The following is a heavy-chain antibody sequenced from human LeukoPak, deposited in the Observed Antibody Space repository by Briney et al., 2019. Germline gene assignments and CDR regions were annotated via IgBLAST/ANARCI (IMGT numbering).Heavy chain of an antibody. CDR2: IIPILGIA. V-gene: IGHV1-69*04. CDR3: ARVKVGNYYDSSGYLY. D-gene: IGHD3-22*01. Sequence: SVKVSCKASGGTFSSYAISWVRQTPGQGLEWMGRIIPILGIANYAQKFQGRVTITADKSTSTAYMELSSLRSEDTAVYYCARVKVGNYYDSSGYLYWGQGTLVTVPS. CDR1: GGTFSSYA. J-gene: IGHJ4*02.